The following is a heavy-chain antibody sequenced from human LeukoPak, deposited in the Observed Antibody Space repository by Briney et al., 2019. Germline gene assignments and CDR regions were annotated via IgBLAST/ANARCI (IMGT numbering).Heavy chain of an antibody. J-gene: IGHJ5*02. CDR3: ARGIFDYGRTWFDP. Sequence: SQTLSLTCAISGDSVSGNTAAWNWIRQSPSRGLEWLGRTYYRSGWYSDYALSLKSRITISPDTSKNQFSLQLNSVTPEDTAVYYCARGIFDYGRTWFDPWGQGTPVTVSS. CDR1: GDSVSGNTAA. CDR2: TYYRSGWYS. D-gene: IGHD3-16*01. V-gene: IGHV6-1*01.